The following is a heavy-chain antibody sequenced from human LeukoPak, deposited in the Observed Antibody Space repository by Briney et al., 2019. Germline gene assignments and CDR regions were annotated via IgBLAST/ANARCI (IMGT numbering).Heavy chain of an antibody. CDR3: AREDYGDKFDP. CDR2: ISSSSSYI. J-gene: IGHJ5*02. CDR1: GFTFSSYS. Sequence: GGSLRLSCAACGFTFSSYSMNWVRQAPGKGLEWVSSISSSSSYIYYADSVKGRFTISRDNAKNSLYLQMNSLRAEDTAVYYCAREDYGDKFDPWGQGTLVTVSS. D-gene: IGHD4-17*01. V-gene: IGHV3-21*01.